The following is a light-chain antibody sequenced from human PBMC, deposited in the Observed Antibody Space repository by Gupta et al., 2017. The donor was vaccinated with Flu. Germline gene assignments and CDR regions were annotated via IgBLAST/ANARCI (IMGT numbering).Light chain of an antibody. Sequence: LKPGKAPKLLIHAASSLESGVPLRFIGSGSGTDFTLTISRLQPEDFANYYCQQSDSSPYTFGQGTKMEI. V-gene: IGKV1-39*01. CDR3: QQSDSSPYT. J-gene: IGKJ2*01. CDR2: AAS.